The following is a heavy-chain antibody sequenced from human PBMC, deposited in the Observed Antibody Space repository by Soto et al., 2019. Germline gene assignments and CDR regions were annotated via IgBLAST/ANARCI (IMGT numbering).Heavy chain of an antibody. CDR1: GGTFSSYT. V-gene: IGHV1-69*02. CDR3: ARKSVAAPTYWYFDL. D-gene: IGHD6-6*01. Sequence: QVQLVQSGAEVKKPGSSVKVSCKASGGTFSSYTISWVRQAPGQGLEWMGRIIPILGIANYAPKFQGRVTITADKSTSTAYMQLISLISEDTAVYYCARKSVAAPTYWYFDLWGRGTLVTVSS. J-gene: IGHJ2*01. CDR2: IIPILGIA.